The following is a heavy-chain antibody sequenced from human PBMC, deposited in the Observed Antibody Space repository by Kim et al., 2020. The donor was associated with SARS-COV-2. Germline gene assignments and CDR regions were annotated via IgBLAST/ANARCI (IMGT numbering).Heavy chain of an antibody. D-gene: IGHD6-19*01. CDR3: ARGFHRQWLVKSAFDI. J-gene: IGHJ3*02. V-gene: IGHV4-34*01. Sequence: SLKSRVTISVDTSKHQFSLKMSSVTAADTAVYYCARGFHRQWLVKSAFDIWGQGTMVTVSS.